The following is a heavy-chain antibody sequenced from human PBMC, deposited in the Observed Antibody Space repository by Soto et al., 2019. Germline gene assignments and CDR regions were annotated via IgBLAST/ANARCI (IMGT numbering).Heavy chain of an antibody. CDR2: ISYDGSNK. CDR1: GFTFSSYG. V-gene: IGHV3-30*18. Sequence: QVQLVESGGGVVQPGRSLRLSCAASGFTFSSYGMHWVRQAPGKGLEWVAVISYDGSNKYYADSVKGRFTISRDNSKNTLYLKMNSLSAEDTAVYYCAKSRLLWFGESDHWGQGTLVTVSS. D-gene: IGHD3-10*01. CDR3: AKSRLLWFGESDH. J-gene: IGHJ4*02.